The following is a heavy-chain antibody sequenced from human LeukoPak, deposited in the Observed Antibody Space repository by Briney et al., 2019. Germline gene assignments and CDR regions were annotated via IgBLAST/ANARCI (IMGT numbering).Heavy chain of an antibody. Sequence: RASVKVSCKASGYTFTGYYMHWVRQAPGQGLEWMGWINPNSGGTNYAQKFQGRVTMTRDTSISTAYMELSRLRSDDTAVYYCARFNNYYDSSGYYYVVDAFDIWGQGTMVTVSS. V-gene: IGHV1-2*02. J-gene: IGHJ3*02. CDR1: GYTFTGYY. D-gene: IGHD3-22*01. CDR2: INPNSGGT. CDR3: ARFNNYYDSSGYYYVVDAFDI.